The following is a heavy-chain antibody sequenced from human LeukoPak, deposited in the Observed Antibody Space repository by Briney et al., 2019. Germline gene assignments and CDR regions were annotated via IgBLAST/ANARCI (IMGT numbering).Heavy chain of an antibody. CDR2: VHISGST. Sequence: SETLSLTCTVSGASISRYYWNWIRQPAGKGLEWIGRVHISGSTNQNPSLKSRVTMSVDTSKNQFSLNLNSVTAADTAVYYCARAVVMDVWGKGTTVTVSS. V-gene: IGHV4-4*07. CDR3: ARAVVMDV. D-gene: IGHD2-21*01. CDR1: GASISRYY. J-gene: IGHJ6*03.